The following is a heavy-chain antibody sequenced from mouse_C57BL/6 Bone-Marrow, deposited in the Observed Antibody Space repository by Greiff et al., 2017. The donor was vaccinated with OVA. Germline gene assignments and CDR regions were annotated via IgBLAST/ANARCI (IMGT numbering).Heavy chain of an antibody. V-gene: IGHV3-6*01. CDR1: GYSITSGYY. D-gene: IGHD1-1*01. J-gene: IGHJ3*01. CDR2: ISYDGSN. Sequence: EVQLQESGPGLVKPSQSLSLTCSVTGYSITSGYYWNWIRQFPGNKLEWMGYISYDGSNNYNPSLKNRISITRDTSKNQFFLKLNSVTTEDTATYYCAGYYGSGAYWGQGTLVTVSA. CDR3: AGYYGSGAY.